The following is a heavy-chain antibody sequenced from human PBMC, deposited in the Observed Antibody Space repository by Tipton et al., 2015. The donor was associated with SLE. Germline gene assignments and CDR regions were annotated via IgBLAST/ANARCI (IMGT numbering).Heavy chain of an antibody. CDR1: GFTFSSYA. V-gene: IGHV3-64*04. D-gene: IGHD6-13*01. Sequence: SLRLSCSASGFTFSSYAMHWVRQAPGKGLEYVSAISSNGGSTYYADSVKGRFTISRDNSKNTLYLQMNSLRAEDTAVYYCASRPGIAAAGSYFDYWGQGTLVTGSS. CDR2: ISSNGGST. J-gene: IGHJ4*02. CDR3: ASRPGIAAAGSYFDY.